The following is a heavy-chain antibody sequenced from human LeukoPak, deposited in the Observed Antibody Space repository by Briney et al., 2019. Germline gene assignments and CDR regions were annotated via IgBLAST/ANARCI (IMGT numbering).Heavy chain of an antibody. CDR3: ASVTLRYCSGGSCYPDY. CDR2: ISSSSSYI. Sequence: GGSLRLSCAASGFTFSSYSTNWVRQAPGKGLEGVSSISSSSSYIYYADSVKGRFTISRDNAKSSLYLQMNSLRAEDTAVYYCASVTLRYCSGGSCYPDYWGQGTLVTVSS. D-gene: IGHD2-15*01. V-gene: IGHV3-21*01. CDR1: GFTFSSYS. J-gene: IGHJ4*02.